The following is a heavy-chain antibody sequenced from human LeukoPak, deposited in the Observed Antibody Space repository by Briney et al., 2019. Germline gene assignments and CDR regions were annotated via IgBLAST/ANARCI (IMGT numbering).Heavy chain of an antibody. CDR3: VRGPPLFDP. J-gene: IGHJ5*02. V-gene: IGHV3-48*01. Sequence: GGSLRLSCAASGFTFSSYSMNWVRQAPGKGLEWVSYIDTSGSPIYYADSVKGRFTISRDNVKNSLYLQMNSLRVDDTAVYYCVRGPPLFDPWGQGALVTVSS. CDR1: GFTFSSYS. CDR2: IDTSGSPI.